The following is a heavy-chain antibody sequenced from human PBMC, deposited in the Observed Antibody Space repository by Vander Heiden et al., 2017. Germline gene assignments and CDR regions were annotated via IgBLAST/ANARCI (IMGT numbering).Heavy chain of an antibody. D-gene: IGHD1-26*01. CDR3: ARVNKGQKLDFDY. CDR1: GYTFTDYY. CDR2: INPNSGGT. Sequence: QVQLVQSGAEVKKHGASLKVSCKASGYTFTDYYLPWVSQAPGQGLEWMGWINPNSGGTNYAQNFQGRVTMTRDTSISTAYMELSRLRSDDTAVYYCARVNKGQKLDFDYWGQGTLVTVPS. V-gene: IGHV1-2*02. J-gene: IGHJ4*02.